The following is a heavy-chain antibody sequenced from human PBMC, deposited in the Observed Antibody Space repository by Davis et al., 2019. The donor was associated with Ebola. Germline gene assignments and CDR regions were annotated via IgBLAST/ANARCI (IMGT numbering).Heavy chain of an antibody. J-gene: IGHJ4*02. V-gene: IGHV3-33*01. D-gene: IGHD1-26*01. CDR3: ARDTWYSGDDNGGD. CDR2: SWYDGSRQ. CDR1: GFIFRNYG. Sequence: GSLRLSCSASGFIFRNYGMHWVRQAPGKGLEWVALSWYDGSRQYYADSVKGRFTVSRDNSKNTMYLQMDSLRAEDTAMYYCARDTWYSGDDNGGDWGQGTLVTVSS.